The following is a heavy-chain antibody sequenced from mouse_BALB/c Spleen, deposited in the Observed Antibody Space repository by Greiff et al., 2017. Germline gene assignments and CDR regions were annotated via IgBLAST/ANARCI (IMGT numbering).Heavy chain of an antibody. Sequence: VQLQQSGPELVKPGASVKISCKTSGYTFTEYTMHWVKQSPGKSLEWIGGINPNNGGTSYNQKFKGKATLTVDKSSSTAYMELRSLTSEDSAVYYCARAAYYRYDVGNFYAMDYWGQGTSVTVSS. CDR3: ARAAYYRYDVGNFYAMDY. CDR1: GYTFTEYT. J-gene: IGHJ4*01. D-gene: IGHD2-14*01. V-gene: IGHV1-18*01. CDR2: INPNNGGT.